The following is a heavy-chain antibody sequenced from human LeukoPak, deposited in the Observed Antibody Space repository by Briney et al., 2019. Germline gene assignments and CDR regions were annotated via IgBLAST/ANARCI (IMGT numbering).Heavy chain of an antibody. CDR1: GFTFSRYW. J-gene: IGHJ4*02. CDR2: IKQDGSEK. V-gene: IGHV3-7*01. D-gene: IGHD3-22*01. CDR3: ARIQTYYDSSGYYTPGVD. Sequence: GGSLRLSCAASGFTFSRYWMSWVRQAPGKGLEWVANIKQDGSEKYYVDSVKGRFTISRDNAKNSLYLQMNSLRAEDTAIYYCARIQTYYDSSGYYTPGVDWGQGTLVTVSS.